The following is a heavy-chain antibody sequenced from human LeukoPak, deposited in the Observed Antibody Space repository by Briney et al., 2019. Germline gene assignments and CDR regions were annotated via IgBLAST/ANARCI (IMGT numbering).Heavy chain of an antibody. CDR2: ISSSGSTI. CDR1: GFTFSSYW. Sequence: QPGGSLRLSCAASGFTFSSYWMSWVRQAPGKGLEWVSYISSSGSTIYYADSVKGRFTISRDNAKNSLYLQMNSLRAEDTAVYYCAELGITMIGGVWGKGTTVTLSS. CDR3: AELGITMIGGV. D-gene: IGHD3-10*02. V-gene: IGHV3-48*04. J-gene: IGHJ6*04.